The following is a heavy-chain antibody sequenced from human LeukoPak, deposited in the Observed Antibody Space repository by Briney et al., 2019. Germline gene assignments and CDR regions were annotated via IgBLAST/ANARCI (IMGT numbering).Heavy chain of an antibody. D-gene: IGHD2-15*01. J-gene: IGHJ4*02. Sequence: GGSLRLSCAVSGFTFDDYTMHWVRQAPGKGLEWVSLITWDGASTLYADSVKGRFTISRDNSNNTLFLQMNSLRAEDTAVYYCAKGRTPDYWGQGTLVTVSP. CDR3: AKGRTPDY. CDR1: GFTFDDYT. V-gene: IGHV3-43*01. CDR2: ITWDGAST.